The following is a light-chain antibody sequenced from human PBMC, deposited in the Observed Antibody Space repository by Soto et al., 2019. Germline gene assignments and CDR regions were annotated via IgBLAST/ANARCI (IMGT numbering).Light chain of an antibody. V-gene: IGKV3-11*01. Sequence: EIVLTQSPATLSLSPGERATLSCRASQSVGGFSAWYQQKSGQAPRLLIYDTSKRATGIPARFSGSGSGTEFTLTISSLQYEDFAIYYCQQYDNWPLTFGGGTKVDIK. J-gene: IGKJ4*01. CDR1: QSVGGF. CDR2: DTS. CDR3: QQYDNWPLT.